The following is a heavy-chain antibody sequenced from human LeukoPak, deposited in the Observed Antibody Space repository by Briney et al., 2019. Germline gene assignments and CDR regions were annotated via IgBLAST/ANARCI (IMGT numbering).Heavy chain of an antibody. D-gene: IGHD6-13*01. Sequence: GGSLRLSCAASGFTFNNYPMHWVRQAPGKGLEWVAFIRYDGSNKYYADSVKGRFTISRDNSKNTLYLQMNSLRAEDTAVYYCAKIGSSSWYAFDYWGQGTLVTVSS. CDR3: AKIGSSSWYAFDY. J-gene: IGHJ4*02. CDR2: IRYDGSNK. V-gene: IGHV3-30*02. CDR1: GFTFNNYP.